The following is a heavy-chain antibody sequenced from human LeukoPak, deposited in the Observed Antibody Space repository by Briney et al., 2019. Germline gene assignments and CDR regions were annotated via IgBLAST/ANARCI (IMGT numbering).Heavy chain of an antibody. Sequence: GGSLRLSCAASGFTFSSYWLTWVRQAPGKGLEWVANIKQDGSEKYYVGSVKGRFTISRDDGKSSLYLQMSSLRADDTAVYYCARGDRVGVTTGHFDYWGQGALVTVSS. CDR2: IKQDGSEK. J-gene: IGHJ4*02. V-gene: IGHV3-7*03. D-gene: IGHD1-26*01. CDR1: GFTFSSYW. CDR3: ARGDRVGVTTGHFDY.